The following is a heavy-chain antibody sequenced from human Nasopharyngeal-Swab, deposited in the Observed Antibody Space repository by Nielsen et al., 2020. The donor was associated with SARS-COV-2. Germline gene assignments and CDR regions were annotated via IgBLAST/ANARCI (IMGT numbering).Heavy chain of an antibody. V-gene: IGHV3-7*05. CDR1: GFTFSSYW. CDR3: ARDLHSSSWYRSHHPHYFDY. CDR2: IKQDGREK. D-gene: IGHD6-13*01. J-gene: IGHJ4*02. Sequence: GGSLRLSCAASGFTFSSYWMSWVSQAPGKGLEWVANIKQDGREKYYVDSVKGRFTISRDNAKNSLYLQMNSLRAEDTAVYYCARDLHSSSWYRSHHPHYFDYWGQGTLVTVSS.